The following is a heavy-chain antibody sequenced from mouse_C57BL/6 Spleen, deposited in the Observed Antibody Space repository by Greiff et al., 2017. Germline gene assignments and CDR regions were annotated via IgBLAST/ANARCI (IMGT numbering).Heavy chain of an antibody. V-gene: IGHV1-7*01. Sequence: VQLQQSGAELAKPGASVKLSCKASGYTFTSYWMHWVKQRPGQGLEWIGYINPSSGYTKYNQKFKDKATLTADKSSSTAYMQLSSLTYEDSAVDYYATGWDDGYFDVWGTGTTVTVSS. D-gene: IGHD4-1*01. J-gene: IGHJ1*03. CDR2: INPSSGYT. CDR1: GYTFTSYW. CDR3: ATGWDDGYFDV.